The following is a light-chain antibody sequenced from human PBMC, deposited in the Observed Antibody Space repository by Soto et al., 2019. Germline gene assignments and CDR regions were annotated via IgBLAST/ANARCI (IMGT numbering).Light chain of an antibody. Sequence: QSALTQPPSASGSPGQSVTISCTVTSSDIGGYDYVSWYQQHPGKAPKLMIYEVTKRPSGVPKRFSGSRSGNTASLTVSGLQAEDEAHYYCSSYAGSNKAVFGTGTKVTVL. CDR1: SSDIGGYDY. V-gene: IGLV2-8*01. J-gene: IGLJ1*01. CDR2: EVT. CDR3: SSYAGSNKAV.